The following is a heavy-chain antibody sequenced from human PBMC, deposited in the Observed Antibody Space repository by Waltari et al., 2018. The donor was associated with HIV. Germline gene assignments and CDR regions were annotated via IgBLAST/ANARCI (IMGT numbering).Heavy chain of an antibody. V-gene: IGHV3-7*01. CDR3: ARRQQLTD. CDR1: GFTFSSSW. CDR2: IKEDGRGI. Sequence: EVRLVESGGGLVQPGGSLRLSCAASGFTFSSSWMTWVRQAPGKGVEGVANIKEDGRGIHYVDSVKGRFTISRDNAKNSLYLQMNSLRAEDTAVYYCARRQQLTDWGQGTLVTVSS. J-gene: IGHJ4*02. D-gene: IGHD6-13*01.